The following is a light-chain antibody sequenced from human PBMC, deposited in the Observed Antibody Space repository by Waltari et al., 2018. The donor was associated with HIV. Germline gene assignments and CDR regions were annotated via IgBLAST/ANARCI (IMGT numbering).Light chain of an antibody. J-gene: IGKJ2*03. Sequence: IVLTQSPATLSLSPGERATLSCRASGIVGSYLDWYQQKPGQAPRLLIYDASNRATGIPAMFSGSGSGTDFTLTISSLEPEDFAVYYCQQRTIWPPYSFGQGTKLEIK. CDR3: QQRTIWPPYS. V-gene: IGKV3-11*01. CDR1: GIVGSY. CDR2: DAS.